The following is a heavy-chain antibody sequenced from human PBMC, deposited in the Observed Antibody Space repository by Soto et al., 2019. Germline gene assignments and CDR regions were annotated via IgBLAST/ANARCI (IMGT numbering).Heavy chain of an antibody. CDR1: GGSISSYY. D-gene: IGHD3-10*01. CDR3: ARRFGDAFDF. J-gene: IGHJ3*01. V-gene: IGHV4-59*08. Sequence: QVQLQESGPGLVKPSETLSLTCTVSGGSISSYYWSWIRQPPGKGLEWIGYIYYSGSTNYNPSLKSRVTISVDPSKNQFSLKLRSVTAADTAVYYCARRFGDAFDFWGQGTMVTVSS. CDR2: IYYSGST.